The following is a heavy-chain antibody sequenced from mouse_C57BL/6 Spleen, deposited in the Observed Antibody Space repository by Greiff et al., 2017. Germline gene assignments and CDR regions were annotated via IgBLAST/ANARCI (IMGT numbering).Heavy chain of an antibody. D-gene: IGHD3-3*01. J-gene: IGHJ1*03. CDR3: TRDRSRDFDV. CDR2: IDPEDGDT. Sequence: EVQLQQSGAELVRPGASVKLSCTASGFNINDYYMHWVKQRPEQGLEWIGRIDPEDGDTEYAPKFQGKATMTADTSSNTAYLQLSSLTSEDTAVYYCTRDRSRDFDVWGTGTTVTVSS. V-gene: IGHV14-1*01. CDR1: GFNINDYY.